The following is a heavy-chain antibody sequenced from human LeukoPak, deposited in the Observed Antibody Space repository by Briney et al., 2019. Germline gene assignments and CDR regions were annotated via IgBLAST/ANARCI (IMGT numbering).Heavy chain of an antibody. D-gene: IGHD3-10*01. J-gene: IGHJ4*02. CDR2: ISARGDNT. CDR3: AKAYHYGAGSSFDY. Sequence: GGSLRLSCAASGCTFTNYAMSWVRQAPGKGLEWVSAISARGDNTYYADSVKGRFSISRDNSQNTQYLQMNSLRAEDTAIYYCAKAYHYGAGSSFDYWGQGILVTVSS. CDR1: GCTFTNYA. V-gene: IGHV3-23*01.